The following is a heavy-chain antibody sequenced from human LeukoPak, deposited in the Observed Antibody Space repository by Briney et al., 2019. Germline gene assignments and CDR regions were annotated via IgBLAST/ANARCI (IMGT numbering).Heavy chain of an antibody. CDR1: GFTFSSYA. J-gene: IGHJ4*02. D-gene: IGHD6-13*01. CDR3: AKHGYSSSWYYLDY. V-gene: IGHV3-23*01. CDR2: ISGSGGST. Sequence: GGSLRLSCAVSGFTFSSYAMSRVRQAPGKGLEWVSAISGSGGSTYYADSVKGRFTISRDNSKNTLYLQMNSLRAEDTAVYYCAKHGYSSSWYYLDYWGQGTLVTVSS.